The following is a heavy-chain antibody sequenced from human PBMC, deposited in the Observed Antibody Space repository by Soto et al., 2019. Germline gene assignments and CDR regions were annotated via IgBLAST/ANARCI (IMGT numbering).Heavy chain of an antibody. CDR2: INHSGST. Sequence: QVQLQQWGAGLLKPSETLSLTCAVYGVSFSGYYWSWIRQPPGKGLEWIGEINHSGSTNYNPSLKSRVTISVDTSKNQFSLKLSSVTAADTAVYYCARGSDYSNAFDIWGQGTMVTVSS. V-gene: IGHV4-34*01. J-gene: IGHJ3*02. CDR3: ARGSDYSNAFDI. D-gene: IGHD4-4*01. CDR1: GVSFSGYY.